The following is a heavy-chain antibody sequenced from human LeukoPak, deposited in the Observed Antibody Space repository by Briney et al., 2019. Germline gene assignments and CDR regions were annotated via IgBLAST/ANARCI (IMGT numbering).Heavy chain of an antibody. J-gene: IGHJ3*02. CDR2: ISSSGSTI. Sequence: PGGSLRLSCAASGFTFSEYYMSWIRQAPWKGLEWVSYISSSGSTIYYADSVKGRFTISRDNAKNSLYLQMNSLRAEDTAVYYCAKVWSSGPWGLWGSAFDIWGQGTMVTVSS. CDR3: AKVWSSGPWGLWGSAFDI. D-gene: IGHD3-16*01. CDR1: GFTFSEYY. V-gene: IGHV3-11*01.